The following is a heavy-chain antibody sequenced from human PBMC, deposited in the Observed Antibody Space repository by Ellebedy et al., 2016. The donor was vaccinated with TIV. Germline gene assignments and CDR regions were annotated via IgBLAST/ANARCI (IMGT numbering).Heavy chain of an antibody. CDR3: ARPSGYEPSYYFDY. J-gene: IGHJ4*02. D-gene: IGHD5-12*01. CDR2: IYPGDSDT. V-gene: IGHV5-51*01. Sequence: GESLKISCRGSGYKLTNYWIGWVRQMPGKGLEWMGIIYPGDSDTRYSPSFQGQVTISADKSISTAYLQWSSLKASDTAMYYCARPSGYEPSYYFDYWGQGTLVTVSS. CDR1: GYKLTNYW.